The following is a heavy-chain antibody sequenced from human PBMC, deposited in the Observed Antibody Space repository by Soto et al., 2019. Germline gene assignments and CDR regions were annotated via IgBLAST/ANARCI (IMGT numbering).Heavy chain of an antibody. CDR3: AGARIVLVPSGGNPGWFDP. CDR2: IIPIFGTA. D-gene: IGHD2-2*01. J-gene: IGHJ5*02. CDR1: GGTFSSYA. Sequence: QVQLVQSGAEVKKPGSSVKVSCKASGGTFSSYAISWVRQAPGQGLEWMGGIIPIFGTANYAQKFQGRVTITADESTRTAYMKLSSLRSEDTAVYYCAGARIVLVPSGGNPGWFDPWGQGTLVTVSS. V-gene: IGHV1-69*12.